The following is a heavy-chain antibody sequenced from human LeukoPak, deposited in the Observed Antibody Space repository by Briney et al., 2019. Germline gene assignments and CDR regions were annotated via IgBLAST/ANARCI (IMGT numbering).Heavy chain of an antibody. V-gene: IGHV1-18*01. CDR1: GSTFTSYG. D-gene: IGHD2-15*01. J-gene: IGHJ4*02. CDR2: ISAYNGNT. CDR3: ARVRPIGYCSGGSCKNFDY. Sequence: ASVKVSCKASGSTFTSYGISWVRQAPGQGLEWLGWISAYNGNTNYAQKLQGRVTTTTDTSTSTAYMELRSLRSDDTAVYYCARVRPIGYCSGGSCKNFDYWGQGTLVTVSS.